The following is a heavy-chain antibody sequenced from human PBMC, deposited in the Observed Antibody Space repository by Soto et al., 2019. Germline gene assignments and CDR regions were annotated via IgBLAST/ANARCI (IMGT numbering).Heavy chain of an antibody. CDR3: ARDGVGTTLRALNWFDP. CDR2: IWSDGSNK. V-gene: IGHV3-33*01. D-gene: IGHD1-7*01. J-gene: IGHJ5*02. CDR1: GFTFSSYG. Sequence: QVQLVESGGGVVQPGRSLRLSCAASGFTFSSYGMHWVRQAPGKGLEWVAVIWSDGSNKYYADSVKGRFTIFRDNSKNTLYLQMNSLRDEDTAVYYCARDGVGTTLRALNWFDPWGQGTLVTVSS.